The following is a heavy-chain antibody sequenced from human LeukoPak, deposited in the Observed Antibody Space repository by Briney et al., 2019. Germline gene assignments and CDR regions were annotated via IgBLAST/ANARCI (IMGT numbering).Heavy chain of an antibody. CDR1: GGSISSYY. D-gene: IGHD3-10*01. Sequence: SETLSLTCTVSGGSISSYYWSWIRQPAGKGLEWIGRIYTSGSTKYNPSLKSRVTISVDTSKNQFSLKLSSVTAADTAVYYCARGGYYGSGNDFRFDPWGQGTLVTVSS. V-gene: IGHV4-4*07. J-gene: IGHJ5*02. CDR3: ARGGYYGSGNDFRFDP. CDR2: IYTSGST.